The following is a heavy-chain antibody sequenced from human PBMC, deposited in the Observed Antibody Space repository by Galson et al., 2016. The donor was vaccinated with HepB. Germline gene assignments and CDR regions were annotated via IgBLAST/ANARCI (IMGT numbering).Heavy chain of an antibody. V-gene: IGHV4-34*01. CDR2: IDHSGIA. D-gene: IGHD5/OR15-5a*01. CDR3: ASAGHEMSTLVEPPFNS. J-gene: IGHJ4*02. Sequence: SETLSLTCTVYGGSFAAYSWGWIRQPPGKGLEWIGKIDHSGIAHYNPSLKSRVTMSVDTSKNRFSLRLHSVTAADTAVYFCASAGHEMSTLVEPPFNSWDQGVLVTVSS. CDR1: GGSFAAYS.